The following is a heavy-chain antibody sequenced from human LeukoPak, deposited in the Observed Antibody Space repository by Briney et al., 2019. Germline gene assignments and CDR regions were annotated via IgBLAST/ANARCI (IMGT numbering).Heavy chain of an antibody. CDR3: AKGVLAGVEIDY. D-gene: IGHD5-24*01. V-gene: IGHV3-23*01. Sequence: GGSLRLSCAASGFTFSSYAMSWVRQAPGKGLEWVSAINGSGGSTYYADSVKGRFTISRDNSKNTLYLQMNSLRAEDTAVYYCAKGVLAGVEIDYWGQGTLVTVSS. J-gene: IGHJ4*02. CDR1: GFTFSSYA. CDR2: INGSGGST.